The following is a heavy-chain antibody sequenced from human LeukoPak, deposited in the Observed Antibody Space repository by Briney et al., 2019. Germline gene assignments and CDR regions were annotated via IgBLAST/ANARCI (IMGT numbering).Heavy chain of an antibody. Sequence: ASVKVSCKASGYTFTNYDINWVRQGSGQGLEWMGWMNPKNGNTGYAQKVQGRLTMTRNTSIGTAYMELSSLTSGDTAVYYCASNNGGKLFGYWGQGTLVTVSS. CDR2: MNPKNGNT. CDR3: ASNNGGKLFGY. V-gene: IGHV1-8*01. CDR1: GYTFTNYD. J-gene: IGHJ4*02. D-gene: IGHD4-23*01.